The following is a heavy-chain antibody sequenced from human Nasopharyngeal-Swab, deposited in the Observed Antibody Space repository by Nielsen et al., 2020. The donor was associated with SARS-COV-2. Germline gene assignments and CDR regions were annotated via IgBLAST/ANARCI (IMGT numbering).Heavy chain of an antibody. V-gene: IGHV3-21*01. CDR2: ISSSSSYI. CDR3: ARHPPLRFLEWLFPDYFDY. Sequence: GESLKISCAASGFTFSSYSMNWVRQAPGKGLEWVSSISSSSSYIYYADSVKGRFTISRDNAKNSLYLQMNSLRAEDTAVYYCARHPPLRFLEWLFPDYFDYWGQGTLVTVSS. J-gene: IGHJ4*02. D-gene: IGHD3-3*01. CDR1: GFTFSSYS.